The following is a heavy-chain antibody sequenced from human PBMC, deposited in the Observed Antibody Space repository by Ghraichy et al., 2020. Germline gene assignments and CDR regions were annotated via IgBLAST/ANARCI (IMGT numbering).Heavy chain of an antibody. Sequence: LSLTCAASGFTFSSYWMTWVRQAPGKGLEWVANIKQDGSEQYYVGSVRGRLTISRDNAKNSLYLQMNSLRAEDTAVYYCARVTYYYDTSVSNYNFGMDVWGQGTTVTVSS. V-gene: IGHV3-7*01. J-gene: IGHJ6*02. D-gene: IGHD3-22*01. CDR2: IKQDGSEQ. CDR3: ARVTYYYDTSVSNYNFGMDV. CDR1: GFTFSSYW.